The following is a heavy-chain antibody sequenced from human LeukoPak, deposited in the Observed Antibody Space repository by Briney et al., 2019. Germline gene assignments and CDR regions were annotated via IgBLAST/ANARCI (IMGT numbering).Heavy chain of an antibody. V-gene: IGHV4-4*08. CDR3: ARGITIFGVVIISSGFDY. CDR1: GGSIGSYY. CDR2: IYTSGST. J-gene: IGHJ4*02. D-gene: IGHD3-3*01. Sequence: SETLSLTCTVSGGSIGSYYWSWIRQPPGKGLEWIGRIYTSGSTNYNPSLKSRVTISVDTSKNQFSLKLSSVTAADTAVYYCARGITIFGVVIISSGFDYWGQGTLVTVSS.